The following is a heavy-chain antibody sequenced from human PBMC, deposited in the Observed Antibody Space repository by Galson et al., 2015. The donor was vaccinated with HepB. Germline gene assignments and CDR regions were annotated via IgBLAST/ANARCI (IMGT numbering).Heavy chain of an antibody. V-gene: IGHV1-69*10. CDR2: IIPIFGIA. CDR1: GGTFSSYA. J-gene: IGHJ5*02. Sequence: SVKVSCKASGGTFSSYAISWVQQAPGQGLEWMGGIIPIFGIANYAQKFQGRVTITADKSTSTAYMELSSLRSEDTAVYYCARDLPESNEYYYGSGSYIWFDPWGQGTLVTVSS. CDR3: ARDLPESNEYYYGSGSYIWFDP. D-gene: IGHD3-10*01.